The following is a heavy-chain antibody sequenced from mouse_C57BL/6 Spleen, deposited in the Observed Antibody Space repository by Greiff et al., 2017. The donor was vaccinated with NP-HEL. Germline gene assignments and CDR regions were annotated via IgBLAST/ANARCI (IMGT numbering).Heavy chain of an antibody. J-gene: IGHJ1*03. Sequence: QVQLQQSGAELVRPGTSVKMSCKASGYTFTNYWIGWAKQRPGHGLEWIGDIYPGGGYTNYNEKFKGKATLTADKSSSTAYMQFSSLTSEDSAIYYCARLTGSSYRYYYVWGTGTTVTVSS. CDR1: GYTFTNYW. CDR3: ARLTGSSYRYYYV. V-gene: IGHV1-63*01. D-gene: IGHD1-1*01. CDR2: IYPGGGYT.